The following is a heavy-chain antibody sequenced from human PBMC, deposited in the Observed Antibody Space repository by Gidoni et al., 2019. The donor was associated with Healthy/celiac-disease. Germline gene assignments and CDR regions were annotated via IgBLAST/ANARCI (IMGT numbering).Heavy chain of an antibody. D-gene: IGHD3-22*01. J-gene: IGHJ4*02. Sequence: EVQLLASGGGLVQPGGSLRLSCAASGFTFSSYAMSWVRQAPGKGLEWVSAISGSGGSTYYADSVKGRFTISRDNSKNTLYLQMNSLRAEDTAVDYCAKVARGYYYDSSGPLDYWGQGTLVTVSS. CDR2: ISGSGGST. CDR3: AKVARGYYYDSSGPLDY. V-gene: IGHV3-23*01. CDR1: GFTFSSYA.